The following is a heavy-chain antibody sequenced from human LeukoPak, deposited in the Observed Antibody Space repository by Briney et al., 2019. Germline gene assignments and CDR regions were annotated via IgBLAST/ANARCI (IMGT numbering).Heavy chain of an antibody. CDR1: GYTFTSYY. D-gene: IGHD2-21*02. J-gene: IGHJ4*02. CDR3: ARELVTALWYFDY. Sequence: ASVEVSCKASGYTFTSYYMHWARQAPGQGLEWMGIINPSGGSTSYAQKFQGRVTMTRDTSTSTVYMELSSLRSEDTAVYYCARELVTALWYFDYWGQGTLVTVSS. V-gene: IGHV1-46*01. CDR2: INPSGGST.